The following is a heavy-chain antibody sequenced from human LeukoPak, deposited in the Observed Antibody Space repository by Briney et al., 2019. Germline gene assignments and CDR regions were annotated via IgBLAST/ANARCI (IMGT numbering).Heavy chain of an antibody. CDR3: ARDARFSGTPPFGMDV. V-gene: IGHV4-31*11. J-gene: IGHJ6*02. D-gene: IGHD6-25*01. Sequence: SETLSLTCAVSGGSISSGGYYWSWIRQHPGKGLEWIGYIYYNGNTYYNPSLKSRVTISVDTSKNQFSLKVSSVTAADTAVYYCARDARFSGTPPFGMDVWGQGTTVTVSS. CDR1: GGSISSGGYY. CDR2: IYYNGNT.